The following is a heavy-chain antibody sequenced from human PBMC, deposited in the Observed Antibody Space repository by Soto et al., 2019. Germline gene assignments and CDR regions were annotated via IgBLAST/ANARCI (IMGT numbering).Heavy chain of an antibody. CDR2: ISWNSATL. CDR1: GFIFEDFA. CDR3: AKDVGSYYYDTSAYLYDY. Sequence: EVQLVESGGGLVQPGGSMRLSCVGSGFIFEDFAMNWVRQVPGKGLEWVSGISWNSATLAYADSVKGRFIVSRDNAKNILYLQMNSLRPEDAALYYCAKDVGSYYYDTSAYLYDYWGQGTLVTVSS. J-gene: IGHJ4*02. D-gene: IGHD3-22*01. V-gene: IGHV3-9*01.